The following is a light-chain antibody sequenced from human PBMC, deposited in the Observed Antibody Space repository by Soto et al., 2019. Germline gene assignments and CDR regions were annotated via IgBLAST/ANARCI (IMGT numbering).Light chain of an antibody. CDR2: GAS. V-gene: IGKV3-15*01. CDR1: QSVSSN. Sequence: EIVMTQYPASQSVSPGERATLCCRASQSVSSNLAWYQQKPGQAPRLLIYGASSRATGIPARFSGSGSGTEFTLTISSLQSEDFAVYYCQQYNNWPRTFGQGTKVDIK. CDR3: QQYNNWPRT. J-gene: IGKJ1*01.